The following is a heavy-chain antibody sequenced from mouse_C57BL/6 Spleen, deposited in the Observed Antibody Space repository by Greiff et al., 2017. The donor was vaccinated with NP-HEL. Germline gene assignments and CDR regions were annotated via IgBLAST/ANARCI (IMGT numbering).Heavy chain of an antibody. CDR1: GFTFSDYG. D-gene: IGHD3-2*02. CDR2: ISSGSSTI. CDR3: ARGNSSGPGDY. J-gene: IGHJ4*01. Sequence: EVQGVVSGGGLVKPGGSLKLSCAASGFTFSDYGMHWVRQAPEKGLEWVAYISSGSSTIYYADTVKGRFTISRDNAKNTLFLQMTSLRSEDTAMFYCARGNSSGPGDYWGQGTSVTVSS. V-gene: IGHV5-17*01.